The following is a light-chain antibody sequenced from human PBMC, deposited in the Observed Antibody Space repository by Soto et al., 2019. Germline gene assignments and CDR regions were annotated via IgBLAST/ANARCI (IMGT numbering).Light chain of an antibody. J-gene: IGKJ5*01. Sequence: ESVVTQSPASAAVSPEERATLSCRASQSVSGNLAWSQQKPGQAPRLLIYGASTRATGIPARFSGSGSGTEFTLTISSLQSEDFGVYYCQEYNNWPITFGQGTRLAIK. CDR1: QSVSGN. V-gene: IGKV3-15*01. CDR3: QEYNNWPIT. CDR2: GAS.